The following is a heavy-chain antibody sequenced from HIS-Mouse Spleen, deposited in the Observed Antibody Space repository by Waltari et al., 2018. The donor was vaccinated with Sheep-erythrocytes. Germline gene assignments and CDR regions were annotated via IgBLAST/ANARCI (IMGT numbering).Heavy chain of an antibody. J-gene: IGHJ3*02. V-gene: IGHV3-21*01. D-gene: IGHD6-6*01. Sequence: EVQLVESGGGLVKPGGSLRLSCAASGFTFSSYSMNWVRQAPGKWLEWVSSISSSSSYIYYADSVKGRFTISRDNAKNSLYLQMNSLRAEDTAVYYCARDSTSDAFDIWGQGTMVTVSS. CDR2: ISSSSSYI. CDR1: GFTFSSYS. CDR3: ARDSTSDAFDI.